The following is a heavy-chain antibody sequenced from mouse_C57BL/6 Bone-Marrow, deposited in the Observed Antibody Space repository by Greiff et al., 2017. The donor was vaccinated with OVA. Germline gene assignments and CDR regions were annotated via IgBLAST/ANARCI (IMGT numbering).Heavy chain of an antibody. D-gene: IGHD2-3*01. CDR2: IFPGSGST. CDR1: GYTFTDYY. V-gene: IGHV1-75*01. CDR3: ASRWLLRYYYAMDY. J-gene: IGHJ4*01. Sequence: VQLQQSGPELVKPGASVKISCKASGYTFTDYYINWVKQRPGQGLEWIGWIFPGSGSTYYNEKFKGKTTLTVDKSSSTAYMLLSSLTSEDSAVYFCASRWLLRYYYAMDYWGQGTSVTVSS.